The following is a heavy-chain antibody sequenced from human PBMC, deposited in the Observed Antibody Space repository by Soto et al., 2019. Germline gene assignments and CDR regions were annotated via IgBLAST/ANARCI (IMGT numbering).Heavy chain of an antibody. Sequence: ASVKVSCKASGYTFTSYGISWVRQAPGQGLEWMGWISAYNGNTNYAQKLQGRVTMTTDTSTSTAYMELSSLRSEDTAVYYCARKERSLNFDYWGQGTLVTVSS. V-gene: IGHV1-18*01. CDR2: ISAYNGNT. CDR3: ARKERSLNFDY. CDR1: GYTFTSYG. J-gene: IGHJ4*02.